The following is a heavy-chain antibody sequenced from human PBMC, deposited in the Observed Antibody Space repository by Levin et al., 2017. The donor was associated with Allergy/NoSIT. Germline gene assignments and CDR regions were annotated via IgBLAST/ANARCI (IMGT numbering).Heavy chain of an antibody. CDR1: GGSISSYS. D-gene: IGHD2-8*01. CDR3: ARDNRADSGNGRFDP. Sequence: SQTLSLTCTVSGGSISSYSWSWLRQTPGKGLEWIGYMYYSGSTNYNPSLNGRVTISIDTSKNQLCLKLSAVSAADSAVYYCARDNRADSGNGRFDPWGQGTVVTVSS. J-gene: IGHJ5*02. CDR2: MYYSGST. V-gene: IGHV4-59*01.